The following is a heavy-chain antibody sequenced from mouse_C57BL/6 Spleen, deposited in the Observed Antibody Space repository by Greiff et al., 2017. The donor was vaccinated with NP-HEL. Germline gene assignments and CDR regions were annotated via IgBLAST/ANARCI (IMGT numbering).Heavy chain of an antibody. Sequence: QVQLQQSGAELVKPGASVKISCKASGYTFTDYWMHWVKQRPGQGLEWIGNIHPNSGSTNYNEKFKGKATLTVDKSSSTAYMQLNSLTSEDSAVYYCAGEASDNNGDFDNSGEETTLTVSS. CDR3: AGEASDNNGDFDN. CDR2: IHPNSGST. D-gene: IGHD6-1*01. V-gene: IGHV1-64*01. CDR1: GYTFTDYW. J-gene: IGHJ2*01.